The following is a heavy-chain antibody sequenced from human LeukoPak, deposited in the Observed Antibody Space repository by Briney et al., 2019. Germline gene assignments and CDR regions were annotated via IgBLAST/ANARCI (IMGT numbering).Heavy chain of an antibody. V-gene: IGHV3-64D*06. CDR3: VRAESYSGRYYADF. Sequence: GGSLRLTCAASGFTLSSYAMHWVRQAPGKGLEYVSAISSNGGSTYYADSVRGRFTISRDNSKNTVYLQMSSLRVEDTAVYYCVRAESYSGRYYADFWGQGTLVTVSS. D-gene: IGHD1-26*01. CDR1: GFTLSSYA. CDR2: ISSNGGST. J-gene: IGHJ4*02.